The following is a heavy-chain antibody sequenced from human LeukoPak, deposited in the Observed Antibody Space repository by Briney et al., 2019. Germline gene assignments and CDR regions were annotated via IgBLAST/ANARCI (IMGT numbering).Heavy chain of an antibody. CDR1: GYTFTDYY. CDR2: MNPNSGNT. Sequence: ASVKVSCKASGYTFTDYYIHWVRQAPGQGLEWMGWMNPNSGNTGYAQKFQGRVTITRNTSISTAYMELSSLRSEDTAVYYCAMGGVARGGDYFDYWGQGTLVTVSS. CDR3: AMGGVARGGDYFDY. J-gene: IGHJ4*02. D-gene: IGHD2-15*01. V-gene: IGHV1-8*03.